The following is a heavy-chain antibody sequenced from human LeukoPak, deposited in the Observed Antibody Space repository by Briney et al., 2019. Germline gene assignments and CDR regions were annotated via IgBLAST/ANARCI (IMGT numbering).Heavy chain of an antibody. CDR2: IHPSDSDT. J-gene: IGHJ4*02. CDR3: ARHGDSNLVD. CDR1: GYSLTSYW. V-gene: IGHV5-10-1*01. Sequence: GESLKISCKASGYSLTSYWINWVRQMPGKGLGWMGRIHPSDSDTNYSPSFQGHVTISADKSISTVYLQWSSLKASDTAIYYCARHGDSNLVDCGQGTLVTVSS. D-gene: IGHD5-24*01.